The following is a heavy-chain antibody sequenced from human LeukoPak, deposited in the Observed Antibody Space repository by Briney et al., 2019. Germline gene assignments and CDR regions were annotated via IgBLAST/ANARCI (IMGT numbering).Heavy chain of an antibody. CDR2: IIPNLGTT. V-gene: IGHV1-69*04. J-gene: IGHJ4*02. CDR1: GGTSNSHA. Sequence: ASVKVSCKASGGTSNSHAISWVRQAPGQGLEWMGRIIPNLGTTNRAQNFQDRVTLTANKSTNTAYMELTSLTSDDTAVYYCATTNDGGGYQWGDFFDFWGQGTLVTVSS. CDR3: ATTNDGGGYQWGDFFDF. D-gene: IGHD3-22*01.